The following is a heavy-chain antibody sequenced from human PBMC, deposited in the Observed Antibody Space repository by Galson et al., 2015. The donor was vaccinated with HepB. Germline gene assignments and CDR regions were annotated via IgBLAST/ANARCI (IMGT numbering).Heavy chain of an antibody. V-gene: IGHV1-18*04. J-gene: IGHJ3*01. CDR3: ARGLSGSYYRAFEF. Sequence: SVKVSCKASGYTFSNHGIAWVRQAPGQGLEWVGWISAYNGNTIYAQKFQGRVTITTDISTATAYLDLTNPTSDDTAVYYCARGLSGSYYRAFEFWGQGTMIIVSS. D-gene: IGHD1-26*01. CDR2: ISAYNGNT. CDR1: GYTFSNHG.